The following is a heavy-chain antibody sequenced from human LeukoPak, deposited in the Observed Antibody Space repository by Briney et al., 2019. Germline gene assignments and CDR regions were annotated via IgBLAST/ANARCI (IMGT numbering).Heavy chain of an antibody. D-gene: IGHD1-26*01. J-gene: IGHJ4*02. CDR1: GFTFSGSA. CDR3: TSGIVGAIYDY. Sequence: GGSLRLSCEASGFTFSGSAMHWVRQASGKGLEWVGRIRSKANSYATAYAASVKGRFTISRDDSKNTAYLQMNSLKTEDTAVYYCTSGIVGAIYDYWGQGTLVTVSS. CDR2: IRSKANSYAT. V-gene: IGHV3-73*01.